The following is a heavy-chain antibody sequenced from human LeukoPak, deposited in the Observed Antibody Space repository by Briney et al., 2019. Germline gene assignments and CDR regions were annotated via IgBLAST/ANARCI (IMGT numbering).Heavy chain of an antibody. D-gene: IGHD3/OR15-3a*01. Sequence: PSDTVYLTCTVSGGSISNSDYTWGRIRPPPGMGLMGGGSTHYSASTFYNSSLKSRVTMSLDTSTNRFSLKLSSVTAADTALYYCAREGDERLTLFGLAWALYYFDYWGQGTLVTVSS. CDR2: THYSAST. V-gene: IGHV4-39*07. J-gene: IGHJ4*02. CDR3: AREGDERLTLFGLAWALYYFDY. CDR1: GGSISNSDYT.